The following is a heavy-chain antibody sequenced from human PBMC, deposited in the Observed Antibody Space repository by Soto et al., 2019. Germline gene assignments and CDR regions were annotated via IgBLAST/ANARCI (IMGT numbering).Heavy chain of an antibody. CDR2: ISAYNGNT. V-gene: IGHV1-18*04. CDR1: GYTFTSYG. D-gene: IGHD2-21*02. Sequence: GASVNVSCKASGYTFTSYGISWVRQSPGQGLEWMGWISAYNGNTNYAQKLQGRVTMTTDTSTSTAYMELRSLRSDDTAVYYCARDFLRRARGDCSAYWGQGTLVTVSS. CDR3: ARDFLRRARGDCSAY. J-gene: IGHJ4*02.